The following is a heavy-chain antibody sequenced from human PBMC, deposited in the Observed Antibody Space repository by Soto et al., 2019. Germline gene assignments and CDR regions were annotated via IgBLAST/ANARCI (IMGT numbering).Heavy chain of an antibody. CDR3: ATGFYSSSIDH. Sequence: QVQLVESGGGVVQPGTSLRLSCAASGFTFATYGMHWVRQPPGKGLQWVAVTWHDGSQNFYGDSVKGRFTISRDSSKNTLNLQMDSLTAEDTAVYYCATGFYSSSIDHWGQGTLVTVTS. V-gene: IGHV3-33*01. J-gene: IGHJ4*02. D-gene: IGHD3-22*01. CDR2: TWHDGSQN. CDR1: GFTFATYG.